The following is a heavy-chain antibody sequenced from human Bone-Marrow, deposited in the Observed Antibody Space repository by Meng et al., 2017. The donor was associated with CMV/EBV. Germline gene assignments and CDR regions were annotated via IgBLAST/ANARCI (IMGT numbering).Heavy chain of an antibody. J-gene: IGHJ6*02. CDR1: GDTFSSYA. CDR3: ARGEWYSGSGSSYYYYYGMDV. V-gene: IGHV1-18*01. CDR2: IIPYFAKT. D-gene: IGHD3-10*01. Sequence: ASVKVSCKASGDTFSSYAISWVRQAPGQGLEWMGWIIPYFAKTNYAQKLQGRVTLTTDESTSTAYMELRSLRSDDTAVYYCARGEWYSGSGSSYYYYYGMDVWGQGTTVTVSS.